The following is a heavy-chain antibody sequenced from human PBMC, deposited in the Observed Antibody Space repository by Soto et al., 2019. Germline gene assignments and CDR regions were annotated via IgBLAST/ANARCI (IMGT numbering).Heavy chain of an antibody. CDR1: GDTFSSYA. CDR3: ARATIGVPHPMAF. CDR2: IIPMFNTP. J-gene: IGHJ4*02. V-gene: IGHV1-69*06. Sequence: QMQLVQSGAELKKPGSSVKVSCRATGDTFSSYAFSWVRQAPGQGLVWMGGIIPMFNTPAYAQNFQGRVTITADKTTTTDSMEVTSLTSNDAAVSYCARATIGVPHPMAFWGQGTLVTVSS. D-gene: IGHD6-19*01.